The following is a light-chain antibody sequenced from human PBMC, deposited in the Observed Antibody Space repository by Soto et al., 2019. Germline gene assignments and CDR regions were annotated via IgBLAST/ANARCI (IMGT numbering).Light chain of an antibody. J-gene: IGLJ2*01. Sequence: QSVLTQPPSASGTPGQRVTISCSGGSSNIGSNTVNWYQQLPGTAPKLLIFSDNQRPSGVPARFSGSKSGTSASLAISGFQSEDEADYYCAAWDDSLNGPVFGGGTKLTVL. V-gene: IGLV1-44*01. CDR1: SSNIGSNT. CDR2: SDN. CDR3: AAWDDSLNGPV.